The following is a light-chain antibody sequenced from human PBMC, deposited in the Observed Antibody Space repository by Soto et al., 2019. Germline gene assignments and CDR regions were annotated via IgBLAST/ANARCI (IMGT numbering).Light chain of an antibody. J-gene: IGKJ2*01. V-gene: IGKV1-12*01. Sequence: DIPMTQSPSSVSAPVGDRVTITCRASQDISDWLAWYQQKPGKAPKLLIYTASRVQSGVPSRFSCSGSGTVFTLTISSLQPEDFAIYYCQQANSFPYTFGQGTKVEI. CDR1: QDISDW. CDR2: TAS. CDR3: QQANSFPYT.